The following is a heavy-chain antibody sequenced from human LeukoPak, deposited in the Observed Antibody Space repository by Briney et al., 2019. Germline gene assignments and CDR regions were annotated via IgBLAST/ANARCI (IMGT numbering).Heavy chain of an antibody. CDR3: ARHGDLWFTPVYYYYGMDV. J-gene: IGHJ6*02. Sequence: PSETLSLTCAVSGGSISSGGYSWSWIRQPPGKGLEWIGYIYYSGSTNYNPSLKSRVAISVDTSKNQFSLRLSSVTAADTAVYYCARHGDLWFTPVYYYYGMDVWGQGTTVTVSS. CDR1: GGSISSGGYS. D-gene: IGHD3-10*01. CDR2: IYYSGST. V-gene: IGHV4-61*08.